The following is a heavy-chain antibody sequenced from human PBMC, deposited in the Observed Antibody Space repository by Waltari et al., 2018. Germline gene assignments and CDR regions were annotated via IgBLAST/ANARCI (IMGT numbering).Heavy chain of an antibody. CDR2: INHRGST. J-gene: IGHJ4*02. CDR1: GGSFSGYY. Sequence: QVQLQQWGAGLLKPSETLSLTCAVYGGSFSGYYWSWIRQPPGKGLEWIGEINHRGSTNYNPSLKSRGTISVDTSKNQFSLKLSSVTAADTAVYYCARSSLVRYSSGWYEDYWGQGTLVTVSS. CDR3: ARSSLVRYSSGWYEDY. V-gene: IGHV4-34*01. D-gene: IGHD6-19*01.